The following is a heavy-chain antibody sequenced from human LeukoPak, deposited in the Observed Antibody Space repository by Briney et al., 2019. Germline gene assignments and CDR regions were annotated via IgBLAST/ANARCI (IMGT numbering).Heavy chain of an antibody. D-gene: IGHD6-13*01. Sequence: GGSLRLSCAASGFTFSSYAMHWVRQAPGKGLEWLAVISYDGSNKYYADSVKGRFTISRDNSKNTLYLQMNSLRAEDTAVYYCAKDRQGKAADAYWYFDLWGRGTLVTVSS. CDR2: ISYDGSNK. V-gene: IGHV3-30-3*01. CDR3: AKDRQGKAADAYWYFDL. J-gene: IGHJ2*01. CDR1: GFTFSSYA.